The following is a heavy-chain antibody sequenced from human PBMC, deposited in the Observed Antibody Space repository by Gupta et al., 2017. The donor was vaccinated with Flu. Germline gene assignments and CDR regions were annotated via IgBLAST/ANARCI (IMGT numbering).Heavy chain of an antibody. CDR1: A. CDR3: AGYGDFAS. D-gene: IGHD4-17*01. Sequence: AMYWVRQAPGKGLEWVAVISYDGVSIDYADSVKGRFTISRDNSKNTLYLQMNSLRADDTAVYYCAGYGDFASWGQGALVTVSS. CDR2: ISYDGVSI. V-gene: IGHV3-30-3*01. J-gene: IGHJ4*02.